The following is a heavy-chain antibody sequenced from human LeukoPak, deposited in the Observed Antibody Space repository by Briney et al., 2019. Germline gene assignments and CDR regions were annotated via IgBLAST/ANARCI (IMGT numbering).Heavy chain of an antibody. V-gene: IGHV3-21*01. D-gene: IGHD2/OR15-2a*01. J-gene: IGHJ4*02. CDR3: TRDATYYLRYGYFDY. Sequence: GGSLRLSCAASGFTFTSQWMSWVRQAPGKGLEWVSSINNVASHIYYAGSVRGRFTISRDNAKNLVYLQMNSLRAEDTAVYYCTRDATYYLRYGYFDYWGQGALVTVSS. CDR2: INNVASHI. CDR1: GFTFTSQW.